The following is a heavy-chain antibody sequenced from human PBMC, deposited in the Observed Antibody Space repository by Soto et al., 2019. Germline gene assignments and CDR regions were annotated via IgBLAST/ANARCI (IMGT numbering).Heavy chain of an antibody. V-gene: IGHV5-51*01. D-gene: IGHD4-17*01. CDR3: ARQATVTTNYYYYYGMDV. CDR2: IYPGDSDT. CDR1: GYSFTSYW. Sequence: GESLKISCKGSGYSFTSYWIVWVRQMHGKGLEWMGIIYPGDSDTRYSPSFQGQVTISADKSISTAYLQWSSLKASDTAMYYCARQATVTTNYYYYYGMDVWGQGTTVTVSS. J-gene: IGHJ6*02.